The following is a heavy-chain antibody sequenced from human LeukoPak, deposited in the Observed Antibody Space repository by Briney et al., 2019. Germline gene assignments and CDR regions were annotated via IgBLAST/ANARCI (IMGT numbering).Heavy chain of an antibody. CDR1: GYTFTGYY. CDR3: AASSHGSSGWYRHFDY. V-gene: IGHV1-2*06. D-gene: IGHD6-19*01. Sequence: ASVKVSCKASGYTFTGYYMHWVRQAPGQGLEWMGRINPNSGGTNYAQKFQGRVTMTRDTSISTAYMELSRLRSDDTAVYYCAASSHGSSGWYRHFDYWGQGTLVTVSS. J-gene: IGHJ4*02. CDR2: INPNSGGT.